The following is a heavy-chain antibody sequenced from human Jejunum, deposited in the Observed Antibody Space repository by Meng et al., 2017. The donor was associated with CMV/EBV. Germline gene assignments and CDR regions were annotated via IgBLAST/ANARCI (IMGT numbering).Heavy chain of an antibody. CDR2: IYWDDDK. V-gene: IGHV2-5*02. CDR1: GFSLTTNGAG. J-gene: IGHJ5*02. D-gene: IGHD6-19*01. Sequence: IPFPESGPTLVKPTQTLTLTCSFSGFSLTTNGAGVGWIRRPPGKALEWLALIYWDDDKHYSPSLESRLSIMKDTSKNRVVLIMTDVDPVDTATYYCAYRRGGGSGWNWFGPWGQGILVTVSS. CDR3: AYRRGGGSGWNWFGP.